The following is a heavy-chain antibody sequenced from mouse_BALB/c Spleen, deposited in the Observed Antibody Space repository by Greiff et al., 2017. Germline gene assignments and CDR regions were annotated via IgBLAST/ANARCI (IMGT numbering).Heavy chain of an antibody. CDR3: ARAYYYGSRSWFAY. V-gene: IGHV5-17*02. J-gene: IGHJ3*01. D-gene: IGHD1-1*01. CDR2: ISSGSSTI. Sequence: EVQGVESGGGLVQPGGSRKLSCAASGFTFSSFGMHWVRQAPEKGLEWVAYISSGSSTIYYADTVKGRFTISRDNPKNTLFLQMTSLRSEDTAMYYCARAYYYGSRSWFAYWGQGTLVTVSA. CDR1: GFTFSSFG.